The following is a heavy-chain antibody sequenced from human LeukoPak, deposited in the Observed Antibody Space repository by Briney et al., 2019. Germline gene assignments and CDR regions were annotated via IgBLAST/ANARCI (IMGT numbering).Heavy chain of an antibody. CDR3: ARDSSPNWFDP. D-gene: IGHD6-13*01. V-gene: IGHV1-18*01. J-gene: IGHJ5*02. CDR2: ISTSTGDT. Sequence: ASVKVSCKTSGYSFILYGISWVRQAPGQGPEWMGWISTSTGDTKYTQKFQGRVTLTTDTSTSTAYMELSSLRSDDTAVYYCARDSSPNWFDPWGQGTLVTVSS. CDR1: GYSFILYG.